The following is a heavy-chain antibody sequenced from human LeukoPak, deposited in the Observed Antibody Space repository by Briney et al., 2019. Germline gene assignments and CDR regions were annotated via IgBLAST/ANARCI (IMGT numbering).Heavy chain of an antibody. D-gene: IGHD2-2*01. J-gene: IGHJ4*02. Sequence: GGSLRLSCAASGFTFSSYGMHWVRQASGKGLEWVAVIWYDGSNKYYADSVKGRFTISRDNSKNTLYLQMNSLRAEDTAVYYCAKDLPPLPAATIFDYWGQGTLVTVPS. CDR3: AKDLPPLPAATIFDY. CDR1: GFTFSSYG. V-gene: IGHV3-33*06. CDR2: IWYDGSNK.